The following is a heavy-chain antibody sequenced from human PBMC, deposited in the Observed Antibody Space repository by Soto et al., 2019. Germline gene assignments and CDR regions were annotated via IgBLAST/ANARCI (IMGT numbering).Heavy chain of an antibody. CDR1: GGSISSGDYY. CDR3: ARLLLQLWTPYHYGMDV. J-gene: IGHJ6*02. V-gene: IGHV4-30-4*01. CDR2: IYYSGTT. Sequence: SETLSLTCTVSGGSISSGDYYWSWIRQPPGKGLEWIGYIYYSGTTYYNPSLKSRVTISVDTSKNQFSLKVSSVTAADTAVYYCARLLLQLWTPYHYGMDVWGQGTTVTVSS. D-gene: IGHD5-18*01.